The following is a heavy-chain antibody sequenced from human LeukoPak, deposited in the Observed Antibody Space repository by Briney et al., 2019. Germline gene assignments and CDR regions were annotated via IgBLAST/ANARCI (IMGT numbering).Heavy chain of an antibody. CDR3: AKDEGY. V-gene: IGHV3-30*18. J-gene: IGHJ4*02. Sequence: GGSLRLSCAASGFTFSSYGMHWVRQAPGKGLEWVAVISYDGSNKYYADSVKGRFTISRDNSKNTLYLQMNSLRAEGTAVYYCAKDEGYWGQGTLVTVSS. CDR1: GFTFSSYG. CDR2: ISYDGSNK.